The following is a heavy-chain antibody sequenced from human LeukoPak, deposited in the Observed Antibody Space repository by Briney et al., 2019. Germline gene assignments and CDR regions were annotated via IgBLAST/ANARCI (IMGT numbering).Heavy chain of an antibody. J-gene: IGHJ5*02. CDR3: AKLRTGSAYLSWFDP. V-gene: IGHV3-23*01. CDR2: IRWNSGNI. CDR1: GLTFKNYA. Sequence: GGSLRLSCAVSGLTFKNYAMHWVRHAPGKGLEWVSSIRWNSGNIDYADSGTGRFTISRANSKNTLYLQMNSVRAEDTAVYYCAKLRTGSAYLSWFDPWGQGTLVTVSP. D-gene: IGHD3-22*01.